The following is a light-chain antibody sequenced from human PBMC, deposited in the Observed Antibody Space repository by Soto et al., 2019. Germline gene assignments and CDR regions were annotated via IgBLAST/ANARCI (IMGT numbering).Light chain of an antibody. CDR1: QSVSSSY. V-gene: IGKV3-20*01. CDR3: QQYGSSPT. Sequence: IVLTQSPGTLSLSPGERATLSCRASQSVSSSYLAWYQQKPGQAPRLLIYGASNRATGIPARFGGSGSGTDFTLTISRLEPEDFAVYYCQQYGSSPTFGQGTKVDIK. J-gene: IGKJ1*01. CDR2: GAS.